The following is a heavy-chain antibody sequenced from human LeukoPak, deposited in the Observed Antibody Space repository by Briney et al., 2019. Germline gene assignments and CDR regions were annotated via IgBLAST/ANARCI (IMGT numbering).Heavy chain of an antibody. D-gene: IGHD6-19*01. V-gene: IGHV4-59*01. CDR1: GGSISSYY. CDR3: ARIRAIYSSGWYYFDY. J-gene: IGHJ4*02. Sequence: SETLSLTCTVSGGSISSYYWSWIRQPPGKGLEWIGYIYYSGSTNYNPSLKSRVTISVDTSKNQFSLKLSFVTAADTAVYYCARIRAIYSSGWYYFDYWGQGTLVTVSS. CDR2: IYYSGST.